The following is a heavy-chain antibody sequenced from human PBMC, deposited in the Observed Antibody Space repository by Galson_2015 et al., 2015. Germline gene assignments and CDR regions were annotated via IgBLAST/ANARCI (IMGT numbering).Heavy chain of an antibody. J-gene: IGHJ4*02. D-gene: IGHD5-12*01. V-gene: IGHV1-18*04. CDR2: ISGHNGDT. CDR3: ARAGVWITNPLYFNY. Sequence: SVKVSCKASGYTFSSYGISWVRQAPGQGLEWMAWISGHNGDTKYAQNFQGRVTMATGTSTRTAYMELKNLRSDDTAVYYCARAGVWITNPLYFNYWGQGTLITVSS. CDR1: GYTFSSYG.